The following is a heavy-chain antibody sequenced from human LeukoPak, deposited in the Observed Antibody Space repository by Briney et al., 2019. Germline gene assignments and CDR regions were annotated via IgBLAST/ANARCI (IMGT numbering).Heavy chain of an antibody. CDR2: IYPGDSDT. Sequence: GESLKISCKGSGYSFTNYWISWVRQMPGKGLEWMGIIYPGDSDTKYSPSFQGQVTISADNSISTAYLQWSSLKASDSAVYYCARHSGGSPGDYWGQGTLVTVSS. J-gene: IGHJ4*02. D-gene: IGHD1-26*01. CDR3: ARHSGGSPGDY. CDR1: GYSFTNYW. V-gene: IGHV5-51*01.